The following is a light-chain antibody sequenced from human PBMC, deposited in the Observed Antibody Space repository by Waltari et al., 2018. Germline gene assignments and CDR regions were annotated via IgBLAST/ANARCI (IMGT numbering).Light chain of an antibody. CDR1: SSDICGYNY. J-gene: IGLJ3*02. Sequence: QSALTQPASVSGSPGRSITISCTGTSSDICGYNYVSWYQQHPGKAPKLVIYDVSNRPSGVSDRFSGSKSGNTASLTISGLQAEDEADYHCTSFTSSTTWVFGGGTKLTVL. V-gene: IGLV2-14*03. CDR2: DVS. CDR3: TSFTSSTTWV.